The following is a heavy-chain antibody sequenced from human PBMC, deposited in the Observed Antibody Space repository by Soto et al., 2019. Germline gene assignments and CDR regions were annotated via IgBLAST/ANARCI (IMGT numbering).Heavy chain of an antibody. CDR3: ARGRGYCGGVADDCYAFDI. CDR1: GYTFSKYY. V-gene: IGHV1-46*01. J-gene: IGHJ3*02. D-gene: IGHD2-21*01. CDR2: INPTGGST. Sequence: ASVKVSCKASGYTFSKYYMHWVRQAPGQGLEWMGIINPTGGSTNYAQKFQGRVTMTRDTSTSTVYMELSSLRSEDTAVYYCARGRGYCGGVADDCYAFDIWGQGTMVTVSS.